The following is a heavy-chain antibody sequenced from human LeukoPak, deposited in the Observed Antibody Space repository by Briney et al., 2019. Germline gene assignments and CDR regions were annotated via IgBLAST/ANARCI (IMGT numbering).Heavy chain of an antibody. V-gene: IGHV4-59*01. D-gene: IGHD2-2*01. J-gene: IGHJ6*02. CDR2: IYDSGST. CDR1: GGSISSYY. Sequence: RTSETLSLTCTVSGGSISSYYWSWIRQPPGKGLEWIGYIYDSGSTNYNPSLKSRVTISVDTSKNQFSLKLSPVTAADTAVYYCARVGGTNYYYYGMDVWGQGTTVTVS. CDR3: ARVGGTNYYYYGMDV.